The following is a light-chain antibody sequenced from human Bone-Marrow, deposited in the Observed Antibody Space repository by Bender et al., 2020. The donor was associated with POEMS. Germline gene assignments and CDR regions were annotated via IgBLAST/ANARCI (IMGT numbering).Light chain of an antibody. CDR1: SSDVGSYNL. CDR2: EVS. Sequence: QSALTQPASVSGSPGQSITISCTGTSSDVGSYNLVSWYQQHPGKAPKLMIYEVSYRPSGISDRFSGSRSGNTASLTISGLQAEDEADYYCTSYAGSSTLIVGGGTKVTVL. CDR3: TSYAGSSTLI. V-gene: IGLV2-23*02. J-gene: IGLJ2*01.